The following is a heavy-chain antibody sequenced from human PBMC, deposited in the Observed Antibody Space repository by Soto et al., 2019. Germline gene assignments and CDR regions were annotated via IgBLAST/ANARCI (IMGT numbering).Heavy chain of an antibody. CDR2: ISYDGSNK. CDR3: AKDRGYSGYDSLDY. CDR1: GFTFSSYG. D-gene: IGHD5-12*01. J-gene: IGHJ4*02. V-gene: IGHV3-30*18. Sequence: GGSLRLSCAASGFTFSSYGMHWVRQAPGKGLEWVAVISYDGSNKYYADSVKGRFTISRDNSKNTLYLQMNSLRAEDTAVYYCAKDRGYSGYDSLDYWGQGT.